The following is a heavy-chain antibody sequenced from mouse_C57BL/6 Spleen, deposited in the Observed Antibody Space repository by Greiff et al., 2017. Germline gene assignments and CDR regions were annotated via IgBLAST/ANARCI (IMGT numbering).Heavy chain of an antibody. CDR3: ARGDYYGSSLAY. CDR2: IDPHSGGT. Sequence: VQLQQPGAELVKPGASVKLSCKASGYTFTSYWMHWVKQRPGRGLEWIGRIDPHSGGTKYNEKFKSKATLTVDKPSSTAYMQLSSLTSEDSAVYCCARGDYYGSSLAYWGQGTLVTVSA. CDR1: GYTFTSYW. J-gene: IGHJ3*01. D-gene: IGHD1-1*01. V-gene: IGHV1-72*01.